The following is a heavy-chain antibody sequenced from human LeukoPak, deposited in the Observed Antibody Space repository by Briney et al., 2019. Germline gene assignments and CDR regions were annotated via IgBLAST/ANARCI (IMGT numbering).Heavy chain of an antibody. CDR1: GFTFSSYA. J-gene: IGHJ4*02. D-gene: IGHD6-19*01. Sequence: PGGSLRLSCAASGFTFSSYAMSWVRQAPGKGLEWVSAISGSGGSTYYADSVKGRFTISRDNSKNSLYLQMNGLRVEDTAFYYCAKDNRRHYTSGPNPDSLHWGQGALVTVSS. CDR3: AKDNRRHYTSGPNPDSLH. V-gene: IGHV3-23*01. CDR2: ISGSGGST.